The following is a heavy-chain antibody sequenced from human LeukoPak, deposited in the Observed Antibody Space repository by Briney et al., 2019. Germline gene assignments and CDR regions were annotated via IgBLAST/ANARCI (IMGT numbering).Heavy chain of an antibody. J-gene: IGHJ6*02. CDR1: GFTFSNYE. Sequence: GGPLRLSCAASGFTFSNYEMNWVRQAPGKGLEWVSYISGSGGTIYYADSVKGRFTMSRDNAENTLYLQMNSLRAEDTALYYCARDGVVEVATVTFYYYALDVWGQGTTVTVSS. D-gene: IGHD5-24*01. CDR2: ISGSGGTI. CDR3: ARDGVVEVATVTFYYYALDV. V-gene: IGHV3-48*03.